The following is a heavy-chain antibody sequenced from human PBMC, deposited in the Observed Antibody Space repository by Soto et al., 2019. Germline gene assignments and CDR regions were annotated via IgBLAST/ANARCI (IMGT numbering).Heavy chain of an antibody. V-gene: IGHV4-30-2*01. D-gene: IGHD3-3*01. CDR2: IYHSGST. J-gene: IGHJ4*02. CDR3: ARGGSSGRGYYPFFDY. Sequence: SETLSLTCAFSCGSIISGGYSWSWIRQPPGKGLEWIGYIYHSGSTYYNPSLKSRVTISVDRSKNQFSLKLSSVTAADTAVYYRARGGSSGRGYYPFFDYWGQGTLVTVSS. CDR1: CGSIISGGYS.